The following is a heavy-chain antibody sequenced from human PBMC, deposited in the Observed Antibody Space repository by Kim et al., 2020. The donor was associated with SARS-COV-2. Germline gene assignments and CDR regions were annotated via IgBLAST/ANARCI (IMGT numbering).Heavy chain of an antibody. Sequence: SETLSLTCAVYGGSFSGYYWSWIRQPPGKGLEWIGEINHSGSTNYNPSLKSRVAISVDTSKNQFSLKLSSVTAADTAVYYCASAGYSSGWYGAVYYYGMDVWGQGTTVTVSS. J-gene: IGHJ6*02. D-gene: IGHD6-19*01. V-gene: IGHV4-34*01. CDR1: GGSFSGYY. CDR2: INHSGST. CDR3: ASAGYSSGWYGAVYYYGMDV.